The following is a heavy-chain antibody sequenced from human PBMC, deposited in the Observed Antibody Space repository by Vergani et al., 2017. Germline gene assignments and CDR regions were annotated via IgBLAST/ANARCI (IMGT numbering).Heavy chain of an antibody. Sequence: EVQLLESGGGLVQPGGSLRLSCAASGFTFSSYAMSWVRQAPGKGLEWVSAISGSGGSTYYADSVKGRFTISRDNSKNTLYLQMNSLRAEDTAVYYCAKDHTRQAYYDSSGYYDYWGQGTLVTVSS. CDR1: GFTFSSYA. V-gene: IGHV3-23*01. J-gene: IGHJ4*02. CDR3: AKDHTRQAYYDSSGYYDY. D-gene: IGHD3-22*01. CDR2: ISGSGGST.